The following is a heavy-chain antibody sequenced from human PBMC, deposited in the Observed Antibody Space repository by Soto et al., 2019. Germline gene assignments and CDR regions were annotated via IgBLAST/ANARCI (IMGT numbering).Heavy chain of an antibody. J-gene: IGHJ4*02. CDR2: INTDGSSI. CDR3: TRATINVHSG. CDR1: GFTFSDYW. Sequence: PGGSLRLSCAASGFTFSDYWMHWVRQAPGKGLVWVSRINTDGSSISYADSVKGRFTISRDNAKNTLYLQMNSLRAEDTAVYYCTRATINVHSGWGQGILVTVSS. D-gene: IGHD6-25*01. V-gene: IGHV3-74*01.